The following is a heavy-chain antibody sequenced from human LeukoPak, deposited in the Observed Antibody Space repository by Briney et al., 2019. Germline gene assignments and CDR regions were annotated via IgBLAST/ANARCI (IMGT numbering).Heavy chain of an antibody. D-gene: IGHD2-2*01. J-gene: IGHJ4*02. CDR1: GGSISSYY. CDR3: AGSSTSGGYYFDY. Sequence: PSETLSLTCTVSGGSISSYYWSWIRQPPGKGLEWIGYIYYSGSTNYNPSLKSRVTISVDTSKNQFFLKLSSVTAADTAVYYCAGSSTSGGYYFDYWGQGTLVTVSS. V-gene: IGHV4-59*01. CDR2: IYYSGST.